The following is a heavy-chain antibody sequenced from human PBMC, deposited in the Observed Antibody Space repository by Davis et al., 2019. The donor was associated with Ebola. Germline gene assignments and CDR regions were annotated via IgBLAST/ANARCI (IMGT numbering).Heavy chain of an antibody. CDR3: ARDLPLLAAGMTPLHGRDY. CDR1: GYTFTGYY. CDR2: INPNSGGT. V-gene: IGHV1-2*06. D-gene: IGHD6-13*01. Sequence: AASVKVSCKTSGYTFTGYYMDWVRQAPGQGLEWMGRINPNSGGTNYAQKFQGRVTMTTVTSTRTAYMELRSLRSDDTAVYYCARDLPLLAAGMTPLHGRDYWGQGTLVTVSS. J-gene: IGHJ4*02.